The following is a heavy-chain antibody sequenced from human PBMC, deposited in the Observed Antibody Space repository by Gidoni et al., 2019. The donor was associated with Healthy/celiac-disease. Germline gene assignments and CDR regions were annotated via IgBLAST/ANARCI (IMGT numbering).Heavy chain of an antibody. Sequence: EVQLVESGGGLVQPGRSLRLSCAASGFTFDDYAMHWVRQAPGKGLEWVAGISWNSGSRGYADSVKGRFTISRDNAKNSLYLQMNSLRAEDTALYYCAKLSTPDYWGQGTLVTVSS. CDR3: AKLSTPDY. CDR1: GFTFDDYA. CDR2: ISWNSGSR. V-gene: IGHV3-9*01. D-gene: IGHD3-16*02. J-gene: IGHJ4*02.